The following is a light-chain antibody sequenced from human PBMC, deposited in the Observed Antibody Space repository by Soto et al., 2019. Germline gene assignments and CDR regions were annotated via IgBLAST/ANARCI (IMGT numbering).Light chain of an antibody. CDR3: QQRCNSPLIT. Sequence: EIVLTQSPATLSLSPGERATLSCRASQSVSSYLAWYQHKPGQAPRLLIYDASNRAPGIPAKCSGSGSGTDDSLTIRSLEHDDVAVDYCQQRCNSPLITFGQGTRLEIK. V-gene: IGKV3-11*01. CDR2: DAS. CDR1: QSVSSY. J-gene: IGKJ5*01.